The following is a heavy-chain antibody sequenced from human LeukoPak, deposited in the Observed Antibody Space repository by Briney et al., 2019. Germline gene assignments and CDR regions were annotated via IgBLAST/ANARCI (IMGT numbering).Heavy chain of an antibody. V-gene: IGHV4-59*08. J-gene: IGHJ4*02. D-gene: IGHD6-13*01. CDR2: SNHVGTT. Sequence: SETLSLTCTVSGASINSHYWSWIRQPPGEGLEWIGYSNHVGTTNYNPSLKSRVTISVDTSKNQFSVKLSSVTAADTAVYYCARQNPAAAGQGLDYWGQGTLVTVSS. CDR3: ARQNPAAAGQGLDY. CDR1: GASINSHY.